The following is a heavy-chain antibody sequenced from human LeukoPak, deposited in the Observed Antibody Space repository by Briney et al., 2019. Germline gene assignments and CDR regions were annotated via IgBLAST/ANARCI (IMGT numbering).Heavy chain of an antibody. J-gene: IGHJ3*02. CDR2: INSDGRMT. CDR1: GFTFSSYW. V-gene: IGHV3-74*01. Sequence: GGPLGVSCEASGFTFSSYWMDWFRQAPGKGLVWVPGINSDGRMTRYAESVKGRFTISRDNAKNTLYLQMNSLRAEDTSVYYCARVGSTDGPHAFDIWGQGTMVTVSS. CDR3: ARVGSTDGPHAFDI. D-gene: IGHD2-21*02.